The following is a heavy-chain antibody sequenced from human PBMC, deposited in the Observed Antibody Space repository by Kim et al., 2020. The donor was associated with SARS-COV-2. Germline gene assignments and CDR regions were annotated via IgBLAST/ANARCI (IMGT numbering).Heavy chain of an antibody. D-gene: IGHD5-12*01. CDR1: GGSISSSSYY. CDR2: IYYSGST. J-gene: IGHJ3*02. V-gene: IGHV4-39*07. CDR3: ARDPPSRDGYNPGANDAFDI. Sequence: SETLSLTCTVSGGSISSSSYYWGWIRQPPGKGLEWIGSIYYSGSTYYNPSLKSRVTISVDTSKNQFSLKLSSVTAADTAVYYCARDPPSRDGYNPGANDAFDIWGQGTMVTVSS.